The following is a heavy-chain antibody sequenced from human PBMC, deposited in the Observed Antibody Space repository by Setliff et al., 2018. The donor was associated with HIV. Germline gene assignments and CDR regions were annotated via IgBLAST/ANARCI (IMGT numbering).Heavy chain of an antibody. CDR1: GGSISSNNYY. J-gene: IGHJ4*02. CDR3: ARRGLVLVPASIDWRLPPSPIDY. V-gene: IGHV4-39*01. Sequence: SETLSLTCTVSGGSISSNNYYWGWIRQPPGKGLEWIASIYYSGSTYYDPSLKSRITISVDTSKNQFSLRLSSVTAADTAVYYCARRGLVLVPASIDWRLPPSPIDYWGQGALVTV. D-gene: IGHD2-2*01. CDR2: IYYSGST.